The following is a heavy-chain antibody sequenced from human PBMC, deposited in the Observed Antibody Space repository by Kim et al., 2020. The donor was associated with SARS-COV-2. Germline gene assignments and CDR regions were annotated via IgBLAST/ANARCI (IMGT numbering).Heavy chain of an antibody. CDR3: ARGLHSTILRRRYYDSSGYTYWYFDL. CDR2: MNPNSGNT. D-gene: IGHD3-22*01. Sequence: ASVKVSCKASGYTFTSYDINWVRQATGQGLEWMGWMNPNSGNTGYAQKFQGRVTMTRNTSISTAYMELSSLRSEDTAVYYCARGLHSTILRRRYYDSSGYTYWYFDLWGRGTLVTVSS. V-gene: IGHV1-8*01. J-gene: IGHJ2*01. CDR1: GYTFTSYD.